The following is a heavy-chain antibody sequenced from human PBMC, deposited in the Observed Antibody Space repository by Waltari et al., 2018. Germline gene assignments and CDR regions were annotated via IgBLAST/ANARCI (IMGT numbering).Heavy chain of an antibody. Sequence: EVQLVGSGGGLVKPGGSLRLSCAASGFTFSSDTMTWVRQAPGKGLEWCSSIISGSSYIYYAESVKGRFIITRDNAKNSLYLQMNSLRAEDTAVYYCAREWGVMVGTAAFYFDYWGQGTLVTVSS. CDR2: IISGSSYI. V-gene: IGHV3-21*02. D-gene: IGHD2-15*01. CDR1: GFTFSSDT. J-gene: IGHJ4*02. CDR3: AREWGVMVGTAAFYFDY.